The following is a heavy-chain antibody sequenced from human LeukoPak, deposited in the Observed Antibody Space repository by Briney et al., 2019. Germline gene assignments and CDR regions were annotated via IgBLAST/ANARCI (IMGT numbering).Heavy chain of an antibody. J-gene: IGHJ5*02. V-gene: IGHV1-46*01. CDR3: ARDWSDSVMVIGWFDP. CDR2: INPSGGST. D-gene: IGHD3-10*01. CDR1: GYTFTSYY. Sequence: AASVKVSCKASGYTFTSYYMHWVRQAPGQGLEWMGIINPSGGSTSYAQKFQGRVTMTRDMSTSTVYMELSSLRSEDTAVYYCARDWSDSVMVIGWFDPWGQGTLVTVSS.